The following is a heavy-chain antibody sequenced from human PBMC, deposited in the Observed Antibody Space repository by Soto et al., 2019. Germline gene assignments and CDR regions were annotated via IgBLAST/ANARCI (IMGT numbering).Heavy chain of an antibody. D-gene: IGHD6-19*01. CDR1: GGSISSYY. J-gene: IGHJ5*02. CDR3: ARDNGSGWPGAYNWFDP. V-gene: IGHV4-59*01. Sequence: PSETLSLTCTVSGGSISSYYWSWIRQPPGKGLEWIGYIYYSGSTNYNPSLKSRVTISVETSKNQFSLKLSSVTAADAAVYYCARDNGSGWPGAYNWFDPWGQGTLVTVSS. CDR2: IYYSGST.